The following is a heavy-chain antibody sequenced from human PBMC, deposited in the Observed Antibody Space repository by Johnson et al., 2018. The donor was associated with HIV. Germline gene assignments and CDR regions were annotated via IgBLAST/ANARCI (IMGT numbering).Heavy chain of an antibody. V-gene: IGHV3-13*01. J-gene: IGHJ3*02. CDR1: EFAFSSYD. CDR3: AKYYDILTGRNTLRDAFDI. D-gene: IGHD3-9*01. CDR2: IGTAGDT. Sequence: VQLVESGGGLVQTGGSLRLSCAASEFAFSSYDMHWVRQAPGKGLEWVSSIGTAGDTSYSGSVKDRFTISSDNSKNTLYLQMNSLRAEDTAVYYCAKYYDILTGRNTLRDAFDIWGQGTMVTVSS.